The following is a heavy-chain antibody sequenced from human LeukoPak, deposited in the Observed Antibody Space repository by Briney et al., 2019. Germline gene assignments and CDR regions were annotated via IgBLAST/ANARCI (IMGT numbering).Heavy chain of an antibody. CDR2: INHSGST. CDR3: ARDGSSWSRLVINASCWFDP. Sequence: PSETLSLTCAVHGGSFSGYYWSWIRQPPVKELEWIGEINHSGSTNYNPSLKSRVTISVDTSKNQFSLKLSSVTAADTAVYYCARDGSSWSRLVINASCWFDPWGQGTLVTVSS. D-gene: IGHD6-13*01. CDR1: GGSFSGYY. J-gene: IGHJ5*02. V-gene: IGHV4-34*01.